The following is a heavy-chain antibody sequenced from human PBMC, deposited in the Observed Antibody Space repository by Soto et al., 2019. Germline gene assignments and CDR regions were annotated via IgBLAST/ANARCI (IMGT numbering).Heavy chain of an antibody. CDR2: ISSSSSTI. Sequence: EVQLVESGGGLVQPGGSLRLSCAASGFTFSSYSMNWVRQAPGKGLEWVSYISSSSSTIYYADSVKGRFTISRDNANNSLYLQLNSPRAGERAIYDGAREGGNRTWFDPWGQGTLVTVSS. CDR3: AREGGNRTWFDP. D-gene: IGHD1-26*01. J-gene: IGHJ5*02. CDR1: GFTFSSYS. V-gene: IGHV3-48*01.